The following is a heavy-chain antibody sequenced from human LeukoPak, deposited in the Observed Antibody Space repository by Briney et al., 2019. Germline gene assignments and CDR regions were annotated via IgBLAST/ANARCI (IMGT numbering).Heavy chain of an antibody. J-gene: IGHJ4*02. D-gene: IGHD1-26*01. CDR3: VRDLGGRSGH. Sequence: AGGSLRLSCAASGFTFNNFGMSWVRQAPGKGLVWVSRINEDGSTTNYADSVKGRSTIFRDNAKNTLYLQMNSLRAEDTAVYYCVRDLGGRSGHWGQGTLVTVSS. CDR2: INEDGSTT. CDR1: GFTFNNFG. V-gene: IGHV3-74*01.